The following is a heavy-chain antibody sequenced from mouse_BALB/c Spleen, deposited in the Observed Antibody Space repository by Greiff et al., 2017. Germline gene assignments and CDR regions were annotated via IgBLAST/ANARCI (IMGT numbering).Heavy chain of an antibody. CDR1: GYTFTDYE. V-gene: IGHV1-15*01. CDR2: IDPETGGT. D-gene: IGHD2-1*01. CDR3: TRRSTYGNYDYYAMDY. Sequence: LVESGAELVRPGASVTLSCKASGYTFTDYEMHWVKQTPVHGLEWIGAIDPETGGTAYNQKFKGKATLTADKSSSTAYMELRSLTSEDSAVYYCTRRSTYGNYDYYAMDYWGQGTSVTVSS. J-gene: IGHJ4*01.